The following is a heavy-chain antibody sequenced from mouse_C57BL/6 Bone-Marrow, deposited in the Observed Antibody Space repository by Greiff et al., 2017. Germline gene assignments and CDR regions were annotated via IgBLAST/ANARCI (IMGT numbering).Heavy chain of an antibody. J-gene: IGHJ1*03. CDR2: IYPGSGST. Sequence: QVQLQQPGAELVKPGASVKMSCKASGYTFTSYWITWVKQRPGQGLEWIGDIYPGSGSTNYNETFKSKATLTVDTSSSTAYMQFSSLTSEDSAVYYCARPYYSNYWYFDVWGTGTTVTVSS. CDR3: ARPYYSNYWYFDV. D-gene: IGHD2-5*01. CDR1: GYTFTSYW. V-gene: IGHV1-55*01.